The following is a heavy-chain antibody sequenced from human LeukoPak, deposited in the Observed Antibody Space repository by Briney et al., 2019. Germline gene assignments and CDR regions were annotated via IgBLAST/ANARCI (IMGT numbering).Heavy chain of an antibody. J-gene: IGHJ4*02. CDR3: ARRRDLYSGSYYPFDY. CDR1: GYSFTRYW. CDR2: IYPGDSDA. Sequence: ESLKISCKGSGYSFTRYWIGWVRQMPGKGLEWMGIIYPGDSDARYSPSFQGQVTISADKSISTAYLQWSSLKASDTAIYYCARRRDLYSGSYYPFDYWGQGTLVTVSS. V-gene: IGHV5-51*01. D-gene: IGHD1-26*01.